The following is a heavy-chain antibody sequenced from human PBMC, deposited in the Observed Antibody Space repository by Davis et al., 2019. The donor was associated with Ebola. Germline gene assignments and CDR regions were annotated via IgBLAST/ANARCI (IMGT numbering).Heavy chain of an antibody. J-gene: IGHJ4*02. CDR2: IWYDGSRK. CDR3: ARGRDFWRG. CDR1: GFNFRSYG. D-gene: IGHD3-3*01. V-gene: IGHV3-33*01. Sequence: GESLKISCAASGFNFRSYGMHWVRQAPDKGLEWVAVIWYDGSRKYYGDSVKGRFTISRDNSNNLLYLQMNSLRAEDTAVYYCARGRDFWRGWGQGTLVTVSS.